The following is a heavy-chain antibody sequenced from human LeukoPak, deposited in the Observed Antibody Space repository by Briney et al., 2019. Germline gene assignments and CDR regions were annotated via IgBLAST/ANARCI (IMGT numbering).Heavy chain of an antibody. Sequence: PSETLSLTCAVYGGSFSGYYWSWIRQPPGKGLEWIGEINHSGSTNYNPSLKSRVTISVDTSKNQFSLKLSSVTAADTAVYYCASSMVRGVIMNWGQGTLVTVSS. CDR2: INHSGST. CDR1: GGSFSGYY. J-gene: IGHJ4*02. V-gene: IGHV4-34*01. CDR3: ASSMVRGVIMN. D-gene: IGHD3-10*01.